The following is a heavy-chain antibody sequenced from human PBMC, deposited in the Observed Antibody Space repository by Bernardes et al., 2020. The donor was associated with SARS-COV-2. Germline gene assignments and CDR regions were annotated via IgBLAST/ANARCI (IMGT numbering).Heavy chain of an antibody. J-gene: IGHJ2*01. CDR2: ITWDGSGS. CDR1: GFTFGDYN. Sequence: GGSLRLSCVASGFTFGDYNMYWVRQAPGKGLEWVSLITWDGSGSWYGDSVKGRFTISRDNSKNSLYLQMNSLRAEDTAVYYCARGVGTWAFDLWGRGTLVTVSS. V-gene: IGHV3-43*01. CDR3: ARGVGTWAFDL. D-gene: IGHD7-27*01.